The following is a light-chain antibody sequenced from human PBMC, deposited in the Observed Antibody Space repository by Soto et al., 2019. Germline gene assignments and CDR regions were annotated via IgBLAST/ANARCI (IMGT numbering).Light chain of an antibody. J-gene: IGLJ7*01. V-gene: IGLV2-14*01. CDR2: EVT. CDR3: SSFTSRDTRV. CDR1: SSDVGGYNY. Sequence: QSALTQPASVSGSPGQSITISCTGTSSDVGGYNYVSWYQQHPGKAPKVMIYEVTHRPSGVSNRFSGSKSGNTASLTISGLQAEDEADYYCSSFTSRDTRVFRGGTQLTVL.